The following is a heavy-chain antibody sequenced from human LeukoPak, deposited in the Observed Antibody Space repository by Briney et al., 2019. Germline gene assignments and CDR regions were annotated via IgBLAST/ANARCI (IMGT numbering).Heavy chain of an antibody. CDR2: IYYSAST. CDR1: GGSISSSDYY. Sequence: SETLSLTCTVSGGSISSSDYYWGWIRQPPGKGLEWIGTIYYSASTYYNPSLKSRVTISVDTSKNQFSLKLSSVTAADTAVNYCARRYASADLDAFNIWGQGTLVTVSS. D-gene: IGHD3-10*01. V-gene: IGHV4-39*01. J-gene: IGHJ3*02. CDR3: ARRYASADLDAFNI.